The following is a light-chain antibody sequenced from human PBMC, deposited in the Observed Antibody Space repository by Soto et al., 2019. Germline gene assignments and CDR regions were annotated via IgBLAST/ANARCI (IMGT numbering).Light chain of an antibody. CDR2: RTS. Sequence: EVLMTQFPATLSVSPGQRATFSGRASQSVSSNLAWYQQKPGQAPRLLIYRTSSRATGIPARFSGSGSGTEFTLTIISPQSEDFAVYYCQQYSDWPQTFGQGTKVDIK. J-gene: IGKJ2*01. CDR3: QQYSDWPQT. V-gene: IGKV3-15*01. CDR1: QSVSSN.